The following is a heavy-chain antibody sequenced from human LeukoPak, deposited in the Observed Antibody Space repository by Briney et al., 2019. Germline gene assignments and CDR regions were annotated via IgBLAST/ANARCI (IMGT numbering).Heavy chain of an antibody. CDR2: INHSGST. CDR3: ARAEKWGYYDSSGYYYY. J-gene: IGHJ4*02. CDR1: GGSISSYY. D-gene: IGHD3-22*01. V-gene: IGHV4-34*01. Sequence: TSETLSLTCTVSGGSISSYYWSWIRQPPGKGLEWIGEINHSGSTNYNPSLKSRVTISVDTSKNQFSLKLSSVTAADTAVYYCARAEKWGYYDSSGYYYYWGQGTLATVSS.